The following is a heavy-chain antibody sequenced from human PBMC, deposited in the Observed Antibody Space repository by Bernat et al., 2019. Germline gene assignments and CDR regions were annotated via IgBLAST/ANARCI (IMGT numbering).Heavy chain of an antibody. CDR3: ARDHQGFGEIDY. CDR2: ISWSSGTI. D-gene: IGHD3-10*01. CDR1: GFTSDDYA. V-gene: IGHV3-9*02. J-gene: IGHJ4*02. Sequence: EVQLVESGGGLVQPGRSLRLTCAASGFTSDDYAMPWVRQTPGKCPEWVSGISWSSGTIGYADSVKGRFTISRYNSKNTLYLQMNSLRAEDTAVYYCARDHQGFGEIDYWGQGTLVTVSS.